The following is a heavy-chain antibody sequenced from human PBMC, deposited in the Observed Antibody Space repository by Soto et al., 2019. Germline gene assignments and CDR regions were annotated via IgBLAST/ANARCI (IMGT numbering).Heavy chain of an antibody. CDR3: AREGASGFGMDV. CDR2: IYTSGTT. V-gene: IGHV4-4*07. J-gene: IGHJ6*02. Sequence: SLTCTVSGGSIRSYYWSWIRQPAGKPLEWIGRIYTSGTTNYNPSLKSRVTMSVDTSKNQFSLKLTSVTAADTAIYYCAREGASGFGMDVWGQGTTVTVSS. CDR1: GGSIRSYY. D-gene: IGHD1-26*01.